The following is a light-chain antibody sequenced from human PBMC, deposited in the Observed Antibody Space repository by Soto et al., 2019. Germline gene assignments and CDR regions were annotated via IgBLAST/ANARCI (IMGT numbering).Light chain of an antibody. CDR1: RSDVGGYNH. Sequence: FVLNHPASLFGSPGRWIPISCTGTRSDVGGYNHFYWYKHYPGKAPKLIIYDVTNRPSGVSNRFSGSKSGNTASLTISVLQAEDEADYFCSSYTRSTIYVFGTGTKV. CDR3: SSYTRSTIYV. V-gene: IGLV2-14*03. J-gene: IGLJ1*01. CDR2: DVT.